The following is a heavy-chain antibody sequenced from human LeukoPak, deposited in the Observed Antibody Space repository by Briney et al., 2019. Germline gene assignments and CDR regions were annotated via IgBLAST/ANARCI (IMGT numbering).Heavy chain of an antibody. D-gene: IGHD3-9*01. J-gene: IGHJ4*02. CDR1: GFTFSTYW. V-gene: IGHV3-7*04. Sequence: GGSLRLSCAASGFTFSTYWMSWVRQAPGKGLEWVANIKQDGTEKYYVDSVKGRFTISRDNAKNSLYLQMSSLRAEDTAVYYCARVNYDILTGYLSYFDYWGQGTLATVSS. CDR3: ARVNYDILTGYLSYFDY. CDR2: IKQDGTEK.